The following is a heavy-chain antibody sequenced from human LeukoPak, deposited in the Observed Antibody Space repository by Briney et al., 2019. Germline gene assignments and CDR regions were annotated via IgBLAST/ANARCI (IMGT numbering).Heavy chain of an antibody. CDR3: ARRAYDFWSGYEGSYYFDY. V-gene: IGHV4-34*01. CDR1: GGSFSGYY. Sequence: PSETLSLTCAVYGGSFSGYYWSWIRQPPGKGLEWIGEIYHSGSTNYNPSLKSRVTISVDKSKNQFSLKLSSVTAADTAVYYCARRAYDFWSGYEGSYYFDYWGQGTLVTVSS. D-gene: IGHD3-3*01. J-gene: IGHJ4*02. CDR2: IYHSGST.